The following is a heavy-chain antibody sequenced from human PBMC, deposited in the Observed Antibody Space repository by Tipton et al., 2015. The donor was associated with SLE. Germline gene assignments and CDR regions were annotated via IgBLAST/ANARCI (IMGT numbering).Heavy chain of an antibody. Sequence: TLSLTCTVSGGSISSGGYYWSWIRQHPGKGLEWIGYIYYTGSTYYNPSLKSRVTISVDTSKNQFSLKLSSVTAADTAVYYCARESSLWYYFDYWGQGTLVTVSS. D-gene: IGHD3-16*01. V-gene: IGHV4-31*03. CDR1: GGSISSGGYY. CDR2: IYYTGST. J-gene: IGHJ4*02. CDR3: ARESSLWYYFDY.